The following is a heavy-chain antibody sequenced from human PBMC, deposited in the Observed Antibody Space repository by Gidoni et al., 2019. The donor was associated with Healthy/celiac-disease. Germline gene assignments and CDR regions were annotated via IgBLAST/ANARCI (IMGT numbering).Heavy chain of an antibody. V-gene: IGHV1-46*01. Sequence: QVQLVQSGAAVKKPGASVTVSCKASGYTFTSYYMHWVRQAPGQGLEWMGIIHPSGGSTSYAQKFQGRVTMTRDTSTSTVYMELSSLRSEDTAVYYCARAGTIFGVVIMYYFDYWGQGTLVTVSS. CDR3: ARAGTIFGVVIMYYFDY. CDR1: GYTFTSYY. D-gene: IGHD3-3*01. J-gene: IGHJ4*02. CDR2: IHPSGGST.